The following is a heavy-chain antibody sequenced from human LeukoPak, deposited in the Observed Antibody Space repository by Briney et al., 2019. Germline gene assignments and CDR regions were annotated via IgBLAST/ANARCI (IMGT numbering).Heavy chain of an antibody. CDR3: ARVAIAAAGTEDYYYYYMDV. Sequence: ASVKVSCKASGYTFTSYGISWVRQAPGQGLEWMGWISAYNGNTNYAQKLQGRVTMTTDTSTSTAYMELRSLRSDDTAVYYCARVAIAAAGTEDYYYYYMDVWGKGTTVTVSS. V-gene: IGHV1-18*01. CDR1: GYTFTSYG. D-gene: IGHD6-13*01. J-gene: IGHJ6*03. CDR2: ISAYNGNT.